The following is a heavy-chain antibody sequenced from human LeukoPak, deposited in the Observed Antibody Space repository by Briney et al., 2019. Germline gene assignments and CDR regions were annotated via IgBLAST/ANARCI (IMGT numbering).Heavy chain of an antibody. CDR1: GFTFSSYG. CDR3: AKAPGGVIVPFDY. D-gene: IGHD3-16*02. V-gene: IGHV3-30*02. Sequence: GRSLRLSCAASGFTFSSYGIHWVRQAPGKGLEWVAFIRYDGSNKYYADSVKGRFTISRDNSKNTLYLQMNSLRAEDTAVYYCAKAPGGVIVPFDYWGQGTLVTVSS. J-gene: IGHJ4*02. CDR2: IRYDGSNK.